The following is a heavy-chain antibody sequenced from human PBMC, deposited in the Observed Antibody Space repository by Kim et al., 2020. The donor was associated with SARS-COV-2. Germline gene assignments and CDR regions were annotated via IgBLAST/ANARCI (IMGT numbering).Heavy chain of an antibody. CDR1: GFTFSSYG. Sequence: GGSLRLSCAASGFTFSSYGMHWVRQAPGKGLEWVAVISYDGSNKYYADSVKGRFTISRDNSKNTLYLQMNSLRAEDTAVYYCAKEGGGYYYYGMDVWGQGTTVTVSS. CDR2: ISYDGSNK. CDR3: AKEGGGYYYYGMDV. V-gene: IGHV3-30*18. J-gene: IGHJ6*02. D-gene: IGHD3-10*01.